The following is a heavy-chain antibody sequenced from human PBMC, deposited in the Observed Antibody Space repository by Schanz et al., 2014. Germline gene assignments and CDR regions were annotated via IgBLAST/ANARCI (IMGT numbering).Heavy chain of an antibody. V-gene: IGHV3-23*04. CDR2: ISGAYNT. D-gene: IGHD3-10*02. CDR3: STRLYSHFDY. CDR1: GFIFNTFT. J-gene: IGHJ4*02. Sequence: EVQLVESGGGFIQPGGSLRLSCAASGFIFNTFTMNWVRQAPGKGLEWISSISGAYNTHYADAVKGRFTISRDNSKNSLYLQMNSLSAEDTAVYYCSTRLYSHFDYWGQGTLVTVSS.